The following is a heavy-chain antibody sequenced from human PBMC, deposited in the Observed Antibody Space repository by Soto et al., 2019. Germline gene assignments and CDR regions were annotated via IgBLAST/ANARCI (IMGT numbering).Heavy chain of an antibody. Sequence: VRQTPGQGLEWMGGISPIFGTANYAQKFQGRVTITADKSSRTAYMELSSLRSEDTAVYYCARDSVYDVSSVFFQAEDG. J-gene: IGHJ6*01. CDR3: ARDSVYDVSSVFFQAEDG. D-gene: IGHD5-12*01. CDR2: ISPIFGTA. V-gene: IGHV1-69*06.